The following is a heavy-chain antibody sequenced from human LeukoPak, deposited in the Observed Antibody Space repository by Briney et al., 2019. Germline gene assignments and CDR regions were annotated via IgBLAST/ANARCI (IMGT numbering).Heavy chain of an antibody. V-gene: IGHV4-4*07. J-gene: IGHJ4*02. D-gene: IGHD1-26*01. Sequence: PSETLSLTCTVSNGYISNYFWSWIRQPAGKGLEWNGRIYTTGSTNYNPSLRSRVTMSVDASEKQFSLRLTSVTAADTAVYYCARNSVGATTDSFDYWGQGTLVTVSS. CDR3: ARNSVGATTDSFDY. CDR1: NGYISNYF. CDR2: IYTTGST.